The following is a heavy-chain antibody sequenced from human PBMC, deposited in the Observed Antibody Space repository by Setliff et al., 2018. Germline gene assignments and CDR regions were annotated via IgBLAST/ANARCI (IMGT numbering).Heavy chain of an antibody. J-gene: IGHJ4*02. CDR1: GFTFSIYA. CDR2: IYSGDART. V-gene: IGHV3-23*03. CDR3: ARTCSGSGCYAGLES. D-gene: IGHD2-15*01. Sequence: PGGSLRLSCAASGFTFSIYAMTWVRQAPGKGLEWVSVIYSGDARTYYADSVKGRFTISRDNSKNTLYLQMNSLRPEDTAVYYCARTCSGSGCYAGLESWGQGTPVTVSS.